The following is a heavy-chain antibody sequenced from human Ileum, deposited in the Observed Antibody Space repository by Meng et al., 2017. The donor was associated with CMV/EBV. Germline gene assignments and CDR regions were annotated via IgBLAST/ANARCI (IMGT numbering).Heavy chain of an antibody. V-gene: IGHV4-39*07. CDR1: GGSISSSSYY. Sequence: SETLSLTCTVSGGSISSSSYYWGWIRQPPGKGLEWIGSIYYSGSTYYNPSLKSRVTISVDTSKNQFSLKLSSVTAADTAVYYCARGSGSTGFYFDYWGQGTLVTVSS. J-gene: IGHJ4*02. D-gene: IGHD3-10*01. CDR2: IYYSGST. CDR3: ARGSGSTGFYFDY.